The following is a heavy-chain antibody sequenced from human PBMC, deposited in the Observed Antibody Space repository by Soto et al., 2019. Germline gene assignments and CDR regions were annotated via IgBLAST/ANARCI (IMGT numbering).Heavy chain of an antibody. CDR1: GFTFNTYS. CDR3: ARDLQMATIRGGDY. Sequence: VQLVESGGALVKPWGSLRLSCTASGFTFNTYSMNWVRQAPGRGLEWVSSISSSTTHILYADSVKGRFTISRDNGKNSLYLQMNSLRAEDTAVYYCARDLQMATIRGGDYWGQGTQVTVSS. CDR2: ISSSTTHI. V-gene: IGHV3-21*06. D-gene: IGHD5-12*01. J-gene: IGHJ4*02.